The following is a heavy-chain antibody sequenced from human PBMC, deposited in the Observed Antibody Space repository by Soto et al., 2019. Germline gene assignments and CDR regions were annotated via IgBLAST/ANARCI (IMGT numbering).Heavy chain of an antibody. Sequence: QVQLVQSGTEVKKPGSSVKVSCNASGGTFSSYAISWVRQAPGKGLEWMGGIIPIFGTANYAQKFQGRVTITADESTSTAYMELSSLRSEDTAVYYCARGTMIVVASDAFDIWGQGTMVTVSS. CDR3: ARGTMIVVASDAFDI. V-gene: IGHV1-69*12. CDR1: GGTFSSYA. D-gene: IGHD3-22*01. CDR2: IIPIFGTA. J-gene: IGHJ3*02.